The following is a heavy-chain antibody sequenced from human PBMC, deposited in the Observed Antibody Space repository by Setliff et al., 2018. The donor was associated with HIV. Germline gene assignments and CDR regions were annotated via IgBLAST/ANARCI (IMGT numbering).Heavy chain of an antibody. Sequence: SETLSLTCTVSGGSISSHYWIWIRQPPGKGLEWIGHIYTSGSTNYNPSLKSRVTMSVGTSKNQFSLKLSSVTAADTAVYYCARCYYNFWSGYPLDYMDVWGKGTTVTVSS. CDR2: IYTSGST. V-gene: IGHV4-4*08. CDR1: GGSISSHY. J-gene: IGHJ6*03. D-gene: IGHD3-3*01. CDR3: ARCYYNFWSGYPLDYMDV.